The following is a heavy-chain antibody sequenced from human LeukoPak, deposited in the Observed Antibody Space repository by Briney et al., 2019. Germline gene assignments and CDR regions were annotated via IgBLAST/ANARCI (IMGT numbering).Heavy chain of an antibody. D-gene: IGHD1-1*01. CDR2: IDPSSSKV. Sequence: PGGSLRLSCVAPGFSFSSYSMEWVRQAPGKGLECLSYIDPSSSKVYYVDSVKGRFTSSRDNAKNSLYLQMNSLRAEDTAIYYCARRETGSISHWGQGTLVTVSS. CDR1: GFSFSSYS. V-gene: IGHV3-21*05. J-gene: IGHJ4*02. CDR3: ARRETGSISH.